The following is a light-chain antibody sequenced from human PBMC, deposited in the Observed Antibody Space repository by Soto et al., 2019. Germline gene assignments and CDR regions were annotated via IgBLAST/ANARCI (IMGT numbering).Light chain of an antibody. J-gene: IGLJ3*02. CDR1: SSDVGAYNF. V-gene: IGLV2-14*01. CDR3: SSYSRNNTLV. Sequence: HSALTQPASMSGSPGQSITISCTGTSSDVGAYNFVSWFQRHPGKAPKLMIYEVRDRPSGVSSRFSGSKSGNTASLSISGLQAEDEADYFCSSYSRNNTLVFGGGTKVTVL. CDR2: EVR.